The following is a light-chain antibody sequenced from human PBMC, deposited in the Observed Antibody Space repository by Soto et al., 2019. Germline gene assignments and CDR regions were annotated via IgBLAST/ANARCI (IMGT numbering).Light chain of an antibody. Sequence: DIQLTQSPSFLSASVGDRVTITCRASQGISSYLAWSQHKPGKAPKLLIDAASTLHSGVPSRFSGSGSGTEFTLTISSLQPEDFATYYCQQLNSYPITFGQGTRLEI. CDR1: QGISSY. V-gene: IGKV1-9*01. J-gene: IGKJ5*01. CDR3: QQLNSYPIT. CDR2: AAS.